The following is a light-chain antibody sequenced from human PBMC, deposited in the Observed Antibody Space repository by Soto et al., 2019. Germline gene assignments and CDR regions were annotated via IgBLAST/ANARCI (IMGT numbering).Light chain of an antibody. CDR3: QQYGRSPT. CDR2: GTS. V-gene: IGKV3-20*01. J-gene: IGKJ1*01. CDR1: QSVGSRS. Sequence: EIVLTQSPATLSLYPGERATLSCRASQSVGSRSLAWYQQKPGQAPRVLLYGTSERATGIPDRFSGSGSGTEFTLTISRLEPEDFAVYFCQQYGRSPTFGQGTKV.